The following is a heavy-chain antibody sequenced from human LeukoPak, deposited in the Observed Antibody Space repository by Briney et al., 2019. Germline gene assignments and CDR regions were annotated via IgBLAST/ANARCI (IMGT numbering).Heavy chain of an antibody. CDR1: GFTFSSYS. Sequence: GGSLRLSCAASGFTFSSYSMNWVRQAPGKGLEWVSSISSSSSYIYYADSVKGRFTISRDNAKNSLYPQMNSLRAEDTAVYYCARSYSSSPGWFGPWGQGTLVTVSS. CDR2: ISSSSSYI. V-gene: IGHV3-21*01. J-gene: IGHJ5*02. CDR3: ARSYSSSPGWFGP. D-gene: IGHD6-13*01.